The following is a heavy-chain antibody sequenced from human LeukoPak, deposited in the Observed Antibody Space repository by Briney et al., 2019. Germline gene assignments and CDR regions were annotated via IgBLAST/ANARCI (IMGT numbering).Heavy chain of an antibody. Sequence: GGSLRLSCAASGFTFSSYAMSWVRQAPGKGLEWVSAISGSGGGTYYADSVKGRFTISRDNSKNTLYLQMNSLRAEDTAVYYCAKHPRGIAVAPVDYWGQGTLVTVSS. D-gene: IGHD6-19*01. CDR2: ISGSGGGT. CDR1: GFTFSSYA. CDR3: AKHPRGIAVAPVDY. V-gene: IGHV3-23*01. J-gene: IGHJ4*02.